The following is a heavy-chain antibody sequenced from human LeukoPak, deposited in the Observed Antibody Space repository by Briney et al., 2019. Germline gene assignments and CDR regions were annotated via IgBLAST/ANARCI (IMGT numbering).Heavy chain of an antibody. Sequence: PSETLSLTCTVSGGSFSSTSYYWGWIRQPPGKGLEWIGTIYYGGSTYYNPSLKSRVTISAAASKNRFSLRLSSVTAADTAVYYCARLLGYCSGGSCYPPSWGQGTLVTVSS. V-gene: IGHV4-39*01. CDR1: GGSFSSTSYY. D-gene: IGHD2-15*01. CDR3: ARLLGYCSGGSCYPPS. CDR2: IYYGGST. J-gene: IGHJ5*02.